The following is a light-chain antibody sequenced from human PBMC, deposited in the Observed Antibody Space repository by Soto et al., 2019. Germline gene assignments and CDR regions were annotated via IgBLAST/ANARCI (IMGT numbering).Light chain of an antibody. J-gene: IGKJ1*01. V-gene: IGKV1-5*03. CDR2: KAS. Sequence: VCSSLGYRVTIACLASQSISNYLNWYRQKPGKAPKLLIYKASTLESGVPSTFSGSGSGTEFSLTISRLQTDDFATYYCQQYVNLCTFGQRIKV. CDR1: QSISNY. CDR3: QQYVNLCT.